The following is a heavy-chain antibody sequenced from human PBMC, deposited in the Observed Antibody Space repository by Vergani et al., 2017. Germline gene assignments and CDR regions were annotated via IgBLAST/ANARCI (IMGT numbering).Heavy chain of an antibody. J-gene: IGHJ3*02. Sequence: EVQLVESGGGVVQPGGSLRLSCAASGFTFSSYWMSWVRQAPGKGLEWVANIKQDGSEKYYVDSVKGRFTISRDNAKNSLYLQMNSLRAEDTAVYYCARAGYIAAAGYAFDIWGQGTMVTVSS. CDR2: IKQDGSEK. CDR1: GFTFSSYW. D-gene: IGHD6-13*01. V-gene: IGHV3-7*01. CDR3: ARAGYIAAAGYAFDI.